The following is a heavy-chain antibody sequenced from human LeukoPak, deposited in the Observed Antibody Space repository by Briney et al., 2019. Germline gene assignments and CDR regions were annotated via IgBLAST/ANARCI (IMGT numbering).Heavy chain of an antibody. CDR1: GYTFSSYG. CDR3: ARGFPPRRSYDSSGSYSYFFDY. D-gene: IGHD3-22*01. V-gene: IGHV1-18*01. Sequence: ASVKVSCKASGYTFSSYGISWVRQAPGQGLEWMGWISAYNGRTNYAQKLQGRVTMTTDTSTSTAYMELRSLRSDDTAVFYCARGFPPRRSYDSSGSYSYFFDYWGQGTLVTVSS. CDR2: ISAYNGRT. J-gene: IGHJ4*02.